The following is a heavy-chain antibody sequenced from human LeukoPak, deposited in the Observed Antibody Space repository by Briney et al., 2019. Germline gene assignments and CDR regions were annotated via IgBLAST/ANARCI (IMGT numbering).Heavy chain of an antibody. V-gene: IGHV3-9*01. D-gene: IGHD2-2*01. CDR3: AKDITEGNVVVPGIDY. CDR2: ISWNSGSI. Sequence: GRSLRLSCAASGFTFDDYAMHWVRQAPGKGLEWVSGISWNSGSIGYADPVKGRFTISRDNAKNSLYLQMNSLRAEDTALYYCAKDITEGNVVVPGIDYWGQGTLVTVSS. CDR1: GFTFDDYA. J-gene: IGHJ4*02.